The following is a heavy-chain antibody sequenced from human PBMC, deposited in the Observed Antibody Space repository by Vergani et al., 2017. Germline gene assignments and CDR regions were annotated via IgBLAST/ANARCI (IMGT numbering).Heavy chain of an antibody. J-gene: IGHJ4*02. CDR3: ARETRDTPSSLDY. CDR2: ISARYPST. V-gene: IGHV3-NL1*01. CDR1: GFSLNTYG. D-gene: IGHD5-24*01. Sequence: QVQLVETGGGVVQPGGSLRLYCATSGFSLNTYGAHWVRQAPGKGLEWVSAISARYPSTYYADSVKGRFTISRDNSKNMLYLQMNSLRAEDTAVYYCARETRDTPSSLDYWGQGTLVTVSS.